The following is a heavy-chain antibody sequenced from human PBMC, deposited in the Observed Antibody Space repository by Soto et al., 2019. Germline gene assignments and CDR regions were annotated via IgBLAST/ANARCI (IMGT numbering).Heavy chain of an antibody. CDR2: ISSSGSTI. J-gene: IGHJ6*02. CDR1: GFTLSDYY. Sequence: GGSLRLSCAASGFTLSDYYMSWIRQAPGKGLEWVSYISSSGSTIYYADSVKGRFTISRDNAKNSLYPQMNSLRAEDTAVYYCAIPAAVSPLYYYGMDVWGQGTTVTVSS. D-gene: IGHD2-2*01. CDR3: AIPAAVSPLYYYGMDV. V-gene: IGHV3-11*01.